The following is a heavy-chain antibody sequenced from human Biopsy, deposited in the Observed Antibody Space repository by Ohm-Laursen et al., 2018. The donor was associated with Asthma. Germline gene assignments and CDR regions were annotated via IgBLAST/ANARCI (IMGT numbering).Heavy chain of an antibody. Sequence: SLRLSCAASGFTFGDYWMSWVRQVPGKGLEWVANIKHDGTEKTHVDSLKGRFTITRDNAKNSLYLQMNSLRAEDTAVYYCARTFHFWSPYHAEHSQLWGQGTLVTVPS. D-gene: IGHD3-3*02. J-gene: IGHJ1*01. V-gene: IGHV3-7*01. CDR1: GFTFGDYW. CDR2: IKHDGTEK. CDR3: ARTFHFWSPYHAEHSQL.